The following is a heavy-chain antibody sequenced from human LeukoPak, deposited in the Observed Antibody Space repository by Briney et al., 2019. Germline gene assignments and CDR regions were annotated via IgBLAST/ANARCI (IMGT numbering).Heavy chain of an antibody. CDR1: AFTFSSNW. Sequence: PGRSPRLSCAASAFTFSSNWMSWVRQAPGKGLEWVANIKQDGSEKYYVDSVKGRFTISRDNAKNSLYLQMNSLRAEDTAVYYCARGGIRAFDIWGQGTMVTVSS. V-gene: IGHV3-7*01. CDR2: IKQDGSEK. D-gene: IGHD3-3*02. J-gene: IGHJ3*02. CDR3: ARGGIRAFDI.